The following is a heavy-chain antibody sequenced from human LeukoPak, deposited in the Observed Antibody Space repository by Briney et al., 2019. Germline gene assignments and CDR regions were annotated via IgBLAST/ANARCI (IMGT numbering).Heavy chain of an antibody. J-gene: IGHJ4*02. CDR3: AAWQKILFDY. CDR1: GGSVSSDNYY. CDR2: VSYSGST. Sequence: KSSETLSLTCTVSGGSVSSDNYYWSWIRQPPGKGLEWIGYVSYSGSTNYNPSLKSRVTISIDTSKNQFSLKLSSVTAADTAVYYCAAWQKILFDYWGQGTLVTVSS. V-gene: IGHV4-61*01. D-gene: IGHD2/OR15-2a*01.